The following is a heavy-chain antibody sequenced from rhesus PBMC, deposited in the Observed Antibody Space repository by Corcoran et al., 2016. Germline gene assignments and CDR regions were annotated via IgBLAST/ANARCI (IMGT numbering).Heavy chain of an antibody. J-gene: IGHJ4*01. CDR2: IYGCSGST. V-gene: IGHV4-143*01. CDR3: ARALITGTPDY. CDR1: GGSITDYSY. D-gene: IGHD1-26*01. Sequence: QVQLQESGPGLVKPSETLSLTCAVFGGSITDYSYWSWIRQPPGKGLEWIGQIYGCSGSTYYNPSLKSRVTVSKDTSKNQFSLKLSSVTAADTAVYYCARALITGTPDYWGQGVLVTVSS.